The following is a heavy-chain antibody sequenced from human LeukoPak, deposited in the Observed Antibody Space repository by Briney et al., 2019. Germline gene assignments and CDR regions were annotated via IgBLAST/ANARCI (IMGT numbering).Heavy chain of an antibody. CDR1: GFTFSNYA. Sequence: GGSLRLSCAASGFTFSNYAMSWFRQAPGKGLEWVSASSDSGGSTYYADSVKGRFTISRDNSKNTLYLQMNSLRAEDTAVYYCAKTPPMRVTRTRIDSWGQGTLVTVSS. J-gene: IGHJ4*02. V-gene: IGHV3-23*01. D-gene: IGHD3-22*01. CDR3: AKTPPMRVTRTRIDS. CDR2: SSDSGGST.